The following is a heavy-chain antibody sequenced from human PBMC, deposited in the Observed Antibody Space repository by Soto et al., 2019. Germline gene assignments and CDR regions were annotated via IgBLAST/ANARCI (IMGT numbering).Heavy chain of an antibody. CDR2: IYYGGTT. Sequence: SETLSLTCTVSGCSFSPNYWSWIRQPPGKGLEWVGYIYYGGTTSYNPSLNSRVTISVDTSKNQFSLTVTSVTAADTAVYYCASRIVATKTFDYWGQGTLVTVSS. D-gene: IGHD5-12*01. CDR3: ASRIVATKTFDY. CDR1: GCSFSPNY. J-gene: IGHJ4*02. V-gene: IGHV4-59*08.